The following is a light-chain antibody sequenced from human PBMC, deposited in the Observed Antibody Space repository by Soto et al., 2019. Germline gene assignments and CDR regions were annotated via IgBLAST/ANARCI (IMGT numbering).Light chain of an antibody. V-gene: IGKV1-39*01. CDR2: VAS. CDR3: QPSYGASFN. CDR1: QRITTN. Sequence: DMQVTQSPSSLSASVGDRVTITCRTSQRITTNLHWYQQKPGKAPNLLIYVASNLQTGVPSRFHGGGSGTEFTLTISSLQPEDFATYYCQPSYGASFNFGPGTGVDVK. J-gene: IGKJ3*01.